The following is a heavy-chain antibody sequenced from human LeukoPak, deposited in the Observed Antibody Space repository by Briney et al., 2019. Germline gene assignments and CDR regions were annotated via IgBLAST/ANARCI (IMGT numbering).Heavy chain of an antibody. CDR1: GGSISSYY. CDR3: ARDETRDGETNWFDP. V-gene: IGHV4-59*12. Sequence: PSETLSLTCTVSGGSISSYYWSWIRQSPGKGLEWIGFIYYSGSPNYNPSLKGRVSISVDTSKNQFSLKLSSVTAADTAVYYCARDETRDGETNWFDPWGQGTLVTVSS. J-gene: IGHJ5*02. CDR2: IYYSGSP. D-gene: IGHD3-10*01.